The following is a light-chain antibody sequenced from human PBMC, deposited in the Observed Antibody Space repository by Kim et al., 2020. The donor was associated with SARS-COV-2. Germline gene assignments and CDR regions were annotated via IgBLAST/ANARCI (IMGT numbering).Light chain of an antibody. CDR2: KTS. Sequence: PSTLSASIGDRVTITCRASQTIADWFAWYQQKPGKAPKLLVYKTSILNSGVPSRFSGGGFGTEFTLTISTLQPDDFATYYCQHHGSFGQGTKLEI. CDR3: QHHGS. J-gene: IGKJ2*01. V-gene: IGKV1-5*03. CDR1: QTIADW.